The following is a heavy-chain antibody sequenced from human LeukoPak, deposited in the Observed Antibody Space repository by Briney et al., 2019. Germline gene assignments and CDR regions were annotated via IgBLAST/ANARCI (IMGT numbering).Heavy chain of an antibody. CDR1: GYTFTSYD. J-gene: IGHJ5*02. CDR3: ARASSTRSWFDP. Sequence: ASVKVSCKASGYTFTSYDVNWVRQATGQGLEWMGWMNPNSGNTGYAQKFQGRVTMTRNTSISTAYMELSSLRSEDTAVYYCARASSTRSWFDPWGQGTLVTVSS. V-gene: IGHV1-8*01. CDR2: MNPNSGNT. D-gene: IGHD2-2*01.